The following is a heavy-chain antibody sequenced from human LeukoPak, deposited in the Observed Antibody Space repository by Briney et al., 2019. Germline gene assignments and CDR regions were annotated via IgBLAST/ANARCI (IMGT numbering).Heavy chain of an antibody. CDR1: GGTFSSYA. J-gene: IGHJ4*02. CDR2: IIPIFGTA. V-gene: IGHV1-69*01. Sequence: ASVKVSCKASGGTFSSYAISWVRQAPGQGLEWMGGIIPIFGTANYAQKFQGRVTITADESTSTAYMELSSLRSEDTAVYYCAGDYYGSSGYYYLLDYWGQGTLVTVSS. D-gene: IGHD3-22*01. CDR3: AGDYYGSSGYYYLLDY.